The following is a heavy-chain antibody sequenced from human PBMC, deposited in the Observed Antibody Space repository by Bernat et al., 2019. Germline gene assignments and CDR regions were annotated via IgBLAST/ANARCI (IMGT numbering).Heavy chain of an antibody. Sequence: EEQLVGSGGGLVKPGGSLTLSCAASGFTFSNAWMTWVRQAPGKGLEWVGLIKSKTDGATTDYAAPVKGRFTISRDDSKTTLYLQMNSLKTEDTAVYYCTTEVLRYLRGDYWGQGSLVTVSS. CDR3: TTEVLRYLRGDY. CDR2: IKSKTDGATT. J-gene: IGHJ4*02. CDR1: GFTFSNAW. V-gene: IGHV3-15*01. D-gene: IGHD3-9*01.